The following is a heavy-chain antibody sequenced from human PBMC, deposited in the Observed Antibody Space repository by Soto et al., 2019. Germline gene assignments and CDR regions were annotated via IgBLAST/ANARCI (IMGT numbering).Heavy chain of an antibody. Sequence: PGGSLRLSCAASGFTFDDYAMHWVRQAPGKGLEWVSGISWNSGSIGYADSVKGRFTISRDNAKNSLYLQMNSLRPEDTALYYCAKDLGDRIRASDYWGQGTLVTVSS. V-gene: IGHV3-9*01. J-gene: IGHJ4*02. CDR2: ISWNSGSI. CDR1: GFTFDDYA. D-gene: IGHD2-21*02. CDR3: AKDLGDRIRASDY.